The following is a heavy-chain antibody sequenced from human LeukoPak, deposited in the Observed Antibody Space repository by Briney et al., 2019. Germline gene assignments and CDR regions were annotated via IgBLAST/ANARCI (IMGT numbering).Heavy chain of an antibody. CDR1: GLTFSSYA. Sequence: PGGSLRLSCAASGLTFSSYAMHWVRQAPGKGLEWVAVISYDGSNKYYADSVKGRFTITRDNSKNTLCLQMNSLRAEDTAVYYCARDRVSGFLDYWGQGTLVTVSS. CDR3: ARDRVSGFLDY. CDR2: ISYDGSNK. D-gene: IGHD5-12*01. J-gene: IGHJ4*02. V-gene: IGHV3-30-3*01.